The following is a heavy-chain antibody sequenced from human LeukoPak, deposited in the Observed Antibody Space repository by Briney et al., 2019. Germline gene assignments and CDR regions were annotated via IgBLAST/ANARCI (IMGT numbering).Heavy chain of an antibody. CDR3: ASRGGQSSFDY. V-gene: IGHV3-23*01. CDR1: GFTFSSSA. Sequence: GGSLRLSCAASGFTFSSSAMSWVRQAPGKGLEWVSTASGTDGRTYYADSVKGRFTISSDNSKNTLFLQMNSLGAEDTAVYYCASRGGQSSFDYWGQGTLVTASS. J-gene: IGHJ4*02. D-gene: IGHD2-15*01. CDR2: ASGTDGRT.